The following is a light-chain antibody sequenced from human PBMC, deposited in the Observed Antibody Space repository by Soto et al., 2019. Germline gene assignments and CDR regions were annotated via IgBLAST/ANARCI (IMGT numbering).Light chain of an antibody. J-gene: IGLJ1*01. CDR2: EGS. V-gene: IGLV2-23*01. CDR1: NSDVRSYNL. Sequence: QTALTQPASVTGCPGRTITISRTGSNSDVRSYNLVCWYQQHPGKAPILMVYEGSDGPSGVSNRFSGSKSGNTAALTSSGLQAEDEADHYCCSYAGSSTLVFGTGTKVTVL. CDR3: CSYAGSSTLV.